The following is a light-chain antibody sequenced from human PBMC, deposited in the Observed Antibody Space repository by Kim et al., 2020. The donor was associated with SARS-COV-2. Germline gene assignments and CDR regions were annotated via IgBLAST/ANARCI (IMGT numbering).Light chain of an antibody. J-gene: IGKJ4*01. CDR2: DAS. CDR3: QQRSNWPLT. V-gene: IGKV3-11*01. CDR1: QSVSSY. Sequence: FSPGDSATLSCRASQSVSSYLAWYQQKPGQAPRLLIYDASNRATGIPARFSGSGSGTDFTLTISSLEPEDFAVYYCQQRSNWPLTFGGGTKVDIK.